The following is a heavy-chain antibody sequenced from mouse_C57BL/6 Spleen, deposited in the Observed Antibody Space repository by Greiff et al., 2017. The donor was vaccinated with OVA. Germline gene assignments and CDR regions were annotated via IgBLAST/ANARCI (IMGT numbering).Heavy chain of an antibody. J-gene: IGHJ2*01. V-gene: IGHV1-69*01. CDR1: GYTFTSYW. Sequence: VQLQQPGAELVMPGASVKLSCKASGYTFTSYWMHWVKQRPGQGLEWIGEIDPSDSYTNYNQKFKGKSTLTVDKSSSTAYMQLSSLTSEDSAVYYCALYYYGSSSSFDYWGQGTTLTVSS. D-gene: IGHD1-1*01. CDR3: ALYYYGSSSSFDY. CDR2: IDPSDSYT.